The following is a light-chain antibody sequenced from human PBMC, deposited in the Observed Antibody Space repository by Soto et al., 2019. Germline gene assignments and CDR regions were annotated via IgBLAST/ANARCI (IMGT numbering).Light chain of an antibody. Sequence: EIVMTQSPATLSVSPGERATLSCRASQSVSSNLAWYQQKPGQAPRLLIYGASTRATGIPARFSGSGSGTGFTLTNSSLQSEDFAVYYCPKEKNRGTFGQRTKVEIK. CDR1: QSVSSN. CDR2: GAS. J-gene: IGKJ1*01. V-gene: IGKV3-15*01. CDR3: PKEKNRGT.